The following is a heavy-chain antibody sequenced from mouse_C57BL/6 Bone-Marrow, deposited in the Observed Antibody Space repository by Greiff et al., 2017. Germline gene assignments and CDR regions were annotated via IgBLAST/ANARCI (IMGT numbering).Heavy chain of an antibody. J-gene: IGHJ3*01. CDR1: GFNIKNTY. CDR3: ARRASYYYGSSYGFAY. Sequence: VQLKESVAELVRPGASVKLSCTASGFNIKNTYMHWVKQRPEQGLEWIGRIDPANGNTKYAPKFQGKATITADTSSNTAYLQLSSLTSEDTAIYYCARRASYYYGSSYGFAYWGQGTLVTVSA. CDR2: IDPANGNT. D-gene: IGHD1-1*01. V-gene: IGHV14-3*01.